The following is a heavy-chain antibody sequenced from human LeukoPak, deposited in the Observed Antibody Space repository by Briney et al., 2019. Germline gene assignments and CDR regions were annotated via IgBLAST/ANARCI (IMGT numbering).Heavy chain of an antibody. D-gene: IGHD6-13*01. V-gene: IGHV3-7*01. CDR1: GFTFSNYW. CDR3: ASGRQLGY. J-gene: IGHJ4*02. CDR2: IKEDGSEK. Sequence: GGSLSLCCAASGFTFSNYWMSWVRQAPGKGLEWVANIKEDGSEKYYVDSVKGRFTISRDNARNSLYLQMNSLRAEDTAVYYCASGRQLGYWGQGTLVTVSS.